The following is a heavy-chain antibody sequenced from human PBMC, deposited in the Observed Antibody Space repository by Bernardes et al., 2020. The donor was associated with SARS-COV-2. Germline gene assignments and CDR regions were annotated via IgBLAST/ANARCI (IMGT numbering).Heavy chain of an antibody. D-gene: IGHD3-10*01. Sequence: SETLSLTCTVSGGSITSGDFFWSWIRQPAGKGLEWIGRVHTSQNTNYNPSLRGRVTISFDPSHNRFSLMLTSVTAADTAVYFCATAGLTYGSPYVNYYGLDVWGQGATVTVSS. V-gene: IGHV4-61*02. CDR3: ATAGLTYGSPYVNYYGLDV. CDR2: VHTSQNT. J-gene: IGHJ6*02. CDR1: GGSITSGDFF.